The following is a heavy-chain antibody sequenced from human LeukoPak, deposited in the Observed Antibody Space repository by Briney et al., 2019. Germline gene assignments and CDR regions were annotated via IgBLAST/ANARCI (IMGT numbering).Heavy chain of an antibody. D-gene: IGHD6-19*01. V-gene: IGHV3-23*01. CDR2: FSGSGGST. Sequence: GTLRLSCAASGFTFSSYGMSWVRQAPGKGLEWVSGFSGSGGSTSYADSVKGRFTISRDNSKNTLYLQMNSLRAEDTAVYYCAKLTAAVHSSGWYWDYWGQGTLVTVSS. CDR3: AKLTAAVHSSGWYWDY. CDR1: GFTFSSYG. J-gene: IGHJ4*02.